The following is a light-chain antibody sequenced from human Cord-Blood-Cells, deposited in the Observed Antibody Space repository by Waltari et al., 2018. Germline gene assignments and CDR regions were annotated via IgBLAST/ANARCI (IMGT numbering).Light chain of an antibody. CDR1: QGISSY. CDR2: AAS. V-gene: IGKV1-9*01. J-gene: IGKJ5*01. Sequence: DIQLTQPPSFLSASVGDRVTITCWASQGISSYLAWYQQKPGKAPKLLIYAASTLQSGVPSRFSGSGSGTEFTLTISSLQPEDFATYYCQQLNSYPITFGQGTRLEIK. CDR3: QQLNSYPIT.